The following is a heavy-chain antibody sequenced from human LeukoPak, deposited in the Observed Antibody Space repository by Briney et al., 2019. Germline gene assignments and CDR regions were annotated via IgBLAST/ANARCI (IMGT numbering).Heavy chain of an antibody. V-gene: IGHV1-18*01. CDR3: ARDLSETYYYDSSTDY. CDR2: ISAYNGNT. Sequence: GASVTVSCKASGYTFTSYGISWVRQAPGQGLEWMGWISAYNGNTNYAQKLQGRVTMTTDTSTSTAYTELRSLRSDDTAVYYCARDLSETYYYDSSTDYWGQGTLVTVSP. CDR1: GYTFTSYG. J-gene: IGHJ4*02. D-gene: IGHD3-22*01.